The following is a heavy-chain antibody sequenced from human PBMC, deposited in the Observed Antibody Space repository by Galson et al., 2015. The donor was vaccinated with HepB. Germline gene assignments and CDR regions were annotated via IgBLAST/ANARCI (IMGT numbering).Heavy chain of an antibody. D-gene: IGHD3-3*02. Sequence: SLRLSCAASGFTFSTYSMHWVRQAPGKGLEWVTIISNDENSKYYADSVKGRFTISRDNSKNTLYLRMNSLRAEDTAVYYCARDFGSFGVVTSLSGAFDIWGQGTMVTVSS. CDR3: ARDFGSFGVVTSLSGAFDI. CDR2: ISNDENSK. V-gene: IGHV3-30-3*01. CDR1: GFTFSTYS. J-gene: IGHJ3*02.